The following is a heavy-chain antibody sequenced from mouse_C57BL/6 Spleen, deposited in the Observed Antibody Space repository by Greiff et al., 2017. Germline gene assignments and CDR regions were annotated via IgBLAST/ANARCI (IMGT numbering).Heavy chain of an antibody. CDR1: GYTFTSYW. V-gene: IGHV1-69*01. Sequence: QVQLQQPGAELVMPGASVKLSCKASGYTFTSYWMHWVKQRPGQGLEWIGEIDPSDSYTNYNQKFKGKATLTVDKSSSTAYMQLSSLTSEDSAVYYCASGGDDGYSAWFADWGQGTLVTVSA. J-gene: IGHJ3*01. CDR3: ASGGDDGYSAWFAD. CDR2: IDPSDSYT. D-gene: IGHD2-3*01.